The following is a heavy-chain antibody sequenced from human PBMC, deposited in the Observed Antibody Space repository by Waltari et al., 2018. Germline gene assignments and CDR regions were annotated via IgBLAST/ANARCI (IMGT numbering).Heavy chain of an antibody. V-gene: IGHV4-39*07. CDR3: ASGYAIFGVAAPNWFDP. CDR2: INYSGST. Sequence: QLQLQESGPGLVKPSETLSLTCTVSGGSISSSSYYWGWIRQPPGKGLEWIGSINYSGSTYYNPSLKSRVTISVDTSKNQFSLKLSSVTAADTAVYYCASGYAIFGVAAPNWFDPWGQGTLVTVSS. J-gene: IGHJ5*02. CDR1: GGSISSSSYY. D-gene: IGHD3-3*01.